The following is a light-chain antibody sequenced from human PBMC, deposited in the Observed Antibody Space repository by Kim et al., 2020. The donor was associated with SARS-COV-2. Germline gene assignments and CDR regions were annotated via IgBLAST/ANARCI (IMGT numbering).Light chain of an antibody. CDR3: QQYAGYPRT. CDR1: QGIANN. J-gene: IGKJ1*01. CDR2: AAS. V-gene: IGKV1-16*01. Sequence: ASVGDRVIITCRASQGIANNVAWFQQKPGKAPKSLVYAASSLESGVPSRFSGSGSGTDFILTISSLQPEDYATYYCQQYAGYPRTFGQGTKVEI.